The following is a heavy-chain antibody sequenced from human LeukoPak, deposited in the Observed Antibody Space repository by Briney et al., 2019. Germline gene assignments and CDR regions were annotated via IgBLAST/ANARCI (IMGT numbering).Heavy chain of an antibody. CDR3: ARRSDFYDFWSGYYI. CDR1: GYTFTGYY. D-gene: IGHD3-3*01. Sequence: ASVKVSCKASGYTFTGYYMHWVRQAPGQGLEWMGWINPNSGGTNYAQKFQGRVTMTRDTSISTAYMELSRLRSDDTAVYYCARRSDFYDFWSGYYIWGQGTLVTVSS. J-gene: IGHJ4*02. V-gene: IGHV1-2*02. CDR2: INPNSGGT.